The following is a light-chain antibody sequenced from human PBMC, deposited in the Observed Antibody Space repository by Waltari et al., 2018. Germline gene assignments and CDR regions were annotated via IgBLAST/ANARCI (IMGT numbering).Light chain of an antibody. CDR3: YKHSSGYS. V-gene: IGKV3-11*01. J-gene: IGKJ2*03. CDR2: SAS. CDR1: QRVSGY. Sequence: LTHSPASRSLSAEERATLACRAGQRVSGYLAWYQQKPGQAPRLPIHSASSRATGIPDRFSGSRSGTAFTLTNSSLEPEDVGVYHRYKHSSGYSFGQGTKVEIK.